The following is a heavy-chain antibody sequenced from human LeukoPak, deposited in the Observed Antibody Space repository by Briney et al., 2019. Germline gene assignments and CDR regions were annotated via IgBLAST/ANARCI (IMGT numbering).Heavy chain of an antibody. CDR3: ARNPGYYYDSSGYYSDY. CDR1: GFTLSNYW. J-gene: IGHJ4*02. V-gene: IGHV3-74*01. D-gene: IGHD3-22*01. CDR2: VDSDGRST. Sequence: GGSLRLSCAASGFTLSNYWIHWVRQAPGKGLDWVSRVDSDGRSTYYAASVRGRFTISRDNAKNSLYLQMNSLRAEDTALYYCARNPGYYYDSSGYYSDYWGQGTLVTVSS.